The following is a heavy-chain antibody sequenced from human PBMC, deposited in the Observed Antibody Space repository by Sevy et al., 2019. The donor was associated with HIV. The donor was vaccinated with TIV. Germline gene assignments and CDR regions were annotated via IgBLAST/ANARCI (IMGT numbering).Heavy chain of an antibody. Sequence: GGFLRLSCVASGFTFSDYAVSWVRQAPGKGLEWIAATSARDSSTYHADSVRGRFTISRDNSKNTLYLQMNSLRAEDTAVYYCLKAPDPTCKSTRCYYFDYWGQGALVTVSS. D-gene: IGHD2-2*01. CDR2: TSARDSST. CDR3: LKAPDPTCKSTRCYYFDY. V-gene: IGHV3-23*01. CDR1: GFTFSDYA. J-gene: IGHJ4*02.